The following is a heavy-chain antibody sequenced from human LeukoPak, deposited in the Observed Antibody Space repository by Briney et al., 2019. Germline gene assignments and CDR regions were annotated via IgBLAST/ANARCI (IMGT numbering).Heavy chain of an antibody. V-gene: IGHV1-18*01. CDR2: ISAYNGNT. D-gene: IGHD3-22*01. J-gene: IGHJ4*02. CDR1: SYTFTSYG. Sequence: GVSVKVSCKASSYTFTSYGISWVRQAPGQGLEWMGWISAYNGNTNYAQKLQGRVTMTTDTSTSTAYVELRSLRSDDTAVYYCAREPTSYYYDSYGYYTRDYFDYWGQGTLVTVSS. CDR3: AREPTSYYYDSYGYYTRDYFDY.